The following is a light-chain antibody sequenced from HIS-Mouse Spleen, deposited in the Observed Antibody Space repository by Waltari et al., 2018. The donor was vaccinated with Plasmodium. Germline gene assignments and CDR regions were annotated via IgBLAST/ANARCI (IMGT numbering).Light chain of an antibody. V-gene: IGLV2-14*02. J-gene: IGLJ2*01. CDR3: SSYTSSSTLV. CDR1: SSDVGSYNL. CDR2: EGC. Sequence: QSALTQPASVSGSPGQSITISCTGTSSDVGSYNLVPWYQQHPGKAPKLMIYEGCKRPSVVSNRFSGSKSGNTASLTISGLQAEDEADYYCSSYTSSSTLVFGGGTKLTVL.